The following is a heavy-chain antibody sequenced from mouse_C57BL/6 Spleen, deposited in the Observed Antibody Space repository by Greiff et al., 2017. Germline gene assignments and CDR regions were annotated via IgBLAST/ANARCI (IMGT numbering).Heavy chain of an antibody. CDR2: IYPGSGNT. Sequence: VQLQQSGPELVKPGASVKISCKASGYTFTDYYINWVKQRPGQGLEWIGWIYPGSGNTKYNAKFKGKATLTVDTSSSTAYMQLSSLTSEDSAVYCGARGRMGLRREGYYFDYWGQGTTLTVSS. V-gene: IGHV1-84*01. CDR3: ARGRMGLRREGYYFDY. CDR1: GYTFTDYY. D-gene: IGHD2-2*01. J-gene: IGHJ2*01.